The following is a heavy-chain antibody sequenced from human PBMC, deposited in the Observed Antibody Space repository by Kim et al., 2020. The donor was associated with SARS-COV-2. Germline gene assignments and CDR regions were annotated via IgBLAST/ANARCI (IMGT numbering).Heavy chain of an antibody. CDR2: ITRSSSYI. D-gene: IGHD6-6*01. J-gene: IGHJ6*03. V-gene: IGHV3-21*01. Sequence: GGSLRLSCAASGITFRSYSINWVRQAPVKWLEWVSSITRSSSYIYYADSVKGRFTISSDNAKNSLYLQMISLRAEDTAVYYCSIEAYSSSFFFYYYMDV. CDR3: SIEAYSSSFFFYYYMDV. CDR1: GITFRSYS.